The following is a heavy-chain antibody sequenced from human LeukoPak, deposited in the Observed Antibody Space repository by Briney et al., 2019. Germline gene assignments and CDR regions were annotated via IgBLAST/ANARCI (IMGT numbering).Heavy chain of an antibody. CDR2: INPNSGGT. Sequence: ASVKVSCKASGYTFSGYYMHWVRQAPGQGLEWMGWINPNSGGTNYAQKFQGRVTMTRDTSISTAYMELSRLRSDDTAVYYCARDYGELPNYLDYWGQGTLVTVSS. J-gene: IGHJ4*02. D-gene: IGHD1-26*01. CDR1: GYTFSGYY. CDR3: ARDYGELPNYLDY. V-gene: IGHV1-2*02.